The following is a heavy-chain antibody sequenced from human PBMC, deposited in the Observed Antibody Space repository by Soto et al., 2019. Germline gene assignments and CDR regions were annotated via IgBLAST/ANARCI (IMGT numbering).Heavy chain of an antibody. J-gene: IGHJ3*01. CDR1: GLTISGKTY. V-gene: IGHV3-53*01. D-gene: IGHD1-1*01. CDR2: PYDGDGS. Sequence: GGSLRLSCAAFGLTISGKTYVAWVRQAPRKRLGGVAAPYDGDGSFYADSVKGRFTTSSDSSKTTLYLQMNDLRPEDTAVYYCATWHEREHAYDVWGQGTTVTVSS. CDR3: ATWHEREHAYDV.